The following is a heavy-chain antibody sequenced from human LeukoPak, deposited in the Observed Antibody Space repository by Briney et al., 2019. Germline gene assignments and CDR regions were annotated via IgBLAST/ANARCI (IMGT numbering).Heavy chain of an antibody. CDR3: ARDIISEYSRSHSHFDP. CDR2: ISYSGST. V-gene: IGHV4-59*11. Sequence: PSETLSLTRTVSGGSISSQYWSWIRQPPGKGLEWIGYISYSGSTSYNPSLKSRVTISVDTSKSQFSLRLRSVTAADTAVYYCARDIISEYSRSHSHFDPWGQGTLVTVSS. D-gene: IGHD6-6*01. J-gene: IGHJ5*02. CDR1: GGSISSQY.